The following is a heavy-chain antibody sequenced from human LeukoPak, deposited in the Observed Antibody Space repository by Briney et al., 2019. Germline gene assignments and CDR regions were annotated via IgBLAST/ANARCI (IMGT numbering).Heavy chain of an antibody. D-gene: IGHD1-1*01. Sequence: NTGGSLRLSCAASGFTFSPYNMNWVRQAPGKGLEWVSSISTSSSYIYYADSLKGRFTISRDNAKNSLYLQMNSLRVEDTAVYYCARARELDYWGQGTLVTVSS. CDR3: ARARELDY. J-gene: IGHJ4*02. CDR2: ISTSSSYI. CDR1: GFTFSPYN. V-gene: IGHV3-21*01.